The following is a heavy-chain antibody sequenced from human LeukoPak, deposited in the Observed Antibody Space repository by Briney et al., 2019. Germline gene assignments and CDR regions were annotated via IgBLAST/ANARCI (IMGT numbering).Heavy chain of an antibody. CDR3: ARGGGTYCDILTGSHYYCYYMDV. D-gene: IGHD3-9*01. Sequence: RGESLMIPCKGSGCSFTSYWIGWVRQMPAKGLVWMVFIYPGHSDTRYNPSFQGQVTISADKSISTAYLQWSSLKASDTAMYYCARGGGTYCDILTGSHYYCYYMDVWGKGTTVTISS. CDR1: GCSFTSYW. V-gene: IGHV5-51*01. CDR2: IYPGHSDT. J-gene: IGHJ6*03.